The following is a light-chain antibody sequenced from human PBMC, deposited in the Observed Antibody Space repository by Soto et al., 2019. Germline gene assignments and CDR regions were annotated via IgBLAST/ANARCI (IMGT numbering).Light chain of an antibody. V-gene: IGKV1-5*03. J-gene: IGKJ4*01. CDR2: KAS. CDR3: QQYDNLPLT. Sequence: DIQMTQSPSTLSGSVGDRVTITCRASQTISSWLAWYQQKPGKAPKLLIYKASTLKSGVPSRFSGSGSGTEFTLTISSLQPDDIATYYCQQYDNLPLTFGGG. CDR1: QTISSW.